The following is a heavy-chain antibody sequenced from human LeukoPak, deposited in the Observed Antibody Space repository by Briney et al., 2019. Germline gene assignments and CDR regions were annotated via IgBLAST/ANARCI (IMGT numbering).Heavy chain of an antibody. J-gene: IGHJ4*02. CDR1: GYTFIGYY. V-gene: IGHV1-2*02. Sequence: AASVTVSCKASGYTFIGYYIHWVRQAPGQGLEWMGWINPNSGGTNYAQRFQGRVTMTRDTSISTAYMELSGLRSDDTVVYYCARDASPFDYWGQGTLVTVSS. CDR2: INPNSGGT. CDR3: ARDASPFDY.